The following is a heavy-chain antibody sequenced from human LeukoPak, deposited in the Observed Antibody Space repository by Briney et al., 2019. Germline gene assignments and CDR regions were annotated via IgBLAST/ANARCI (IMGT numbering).Heavy chain of an antibody. J-gene: IGHJ4*02. Sequence: GASVKVSCKASGYTFTSYYMHWVRQAPGQGLEWMGWINPNSGGTNYAQKFQGRVTMTRDTSISTAYMELSRLGSDDTAVYYCARGRREWLRLEMDYWGQGTLVTVSS. CDR3: ARGRREWLRLEMDY. D-gene: IGHD5-12*01. CDR1: GYTFTSYY. CDR2: INPNSGGT. V-gene: IGHV1-2*02.